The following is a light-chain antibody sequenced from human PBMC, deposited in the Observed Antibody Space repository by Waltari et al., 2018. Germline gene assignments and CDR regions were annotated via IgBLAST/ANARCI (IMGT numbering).Light chain of an antibody. Sequence: SYVLTRPPSVSVAPGETARITCGGDNIGSYSVHCYQHKPRQAPVLVIFYDSDRPSGIPARFSGSNSGNTATLTITSVEAGDEARYYCQVWHPDIDPGVFGTGTEVTVL. CDR1: NIGSYS. J-gene: IGLJ1*01. CDR3: QVWHPDIDPGV. V-gene: IGLV3-21*04. CDR2: YDS.